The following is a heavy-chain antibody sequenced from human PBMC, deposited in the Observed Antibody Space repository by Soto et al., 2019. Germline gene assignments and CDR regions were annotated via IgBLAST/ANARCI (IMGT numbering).Heavy chain of an antibody. Sequence: QVQLVESGGGVVQPGRSLRLSCAAYRFTFSSYAMHWVRQAPGKGLEWVAVISYDGSNKYYADSVKGRLSITRHNSNNALYLQIISRRAEDTAVYYCARQRRAGHYESSGYHYWGQGTLVTVSS. D-gene: IGHD3-22*01. J-gene: IGHJ4*02. CDR1: RFTFSSYA. CDR3: ARQRRAGHYESSGYHY. CDR2: ISYDGSNK. V-gene: IGHV3-30-3*01.